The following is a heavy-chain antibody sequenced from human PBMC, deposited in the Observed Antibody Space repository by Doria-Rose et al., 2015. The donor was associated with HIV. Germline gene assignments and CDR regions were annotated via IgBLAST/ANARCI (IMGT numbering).Heavy chain of an antibody. CDR1: GFSFESYA. J-gene: IGHJ6*03. D-gene: IGHD3-3*01. CDR3: AKAPIIGPKYYFYMDV. Sequence: VQLVQSGGVLVQPGRSLRLSCVGSGFSFESYAMHWVRLAPGKGLEWVAGMSCDSGAKGNADSVEGRFTISRDNAKKSVYLEMRSLRPEDTAFYYCAKAPIIGPKYYFYMDVWGKGTSVTVSS. V-gene: IGHV3-9*01. CDR2: MSCDSGAK.